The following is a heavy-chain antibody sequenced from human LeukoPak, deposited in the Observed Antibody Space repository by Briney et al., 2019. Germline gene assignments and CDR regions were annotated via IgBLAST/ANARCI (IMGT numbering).Heavy chain of an antibody. D-gene: IGHD1-1*01. J-gene: IGHJ4*01. V-gene: IGHV4-59*01. Sequence: PSETLSLTCTVSGGSISSYYWSWIRQPPGKGLEWIGYIYHSGSTNSSPSLKSRVTISVDTSKNQFSLRLSSVTAADTAVYYCARGNGDYVGYWGQGGRVTVSS. CDR1: GGSISSYY. CDR3: ARGNGDYVGY. CDR2: IYHSGST.